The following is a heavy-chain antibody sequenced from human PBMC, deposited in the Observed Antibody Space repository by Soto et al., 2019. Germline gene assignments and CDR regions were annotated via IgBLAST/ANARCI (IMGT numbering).Heavy chain of an antibody. CDR2: ISYDGSNK. CDR3: ARPLWRDDYNGGYFDL. Sequence: QVQLVESGGGVVQPGRSLRLSCAASGFTFSSYAMHWVRQAPGKGLEWVAVISYDGSNKYYADSVKGRFTISRDNSKNXLSLQINSLRTESMSVYYCARPLWRDDYNGGYFDLLGRGTLVTVAS. D-gene: IGHD3-16*01. J-gene: IGHJ2*01. CDR1: GFTFSSYA. V-gene: IGHV3-30-3*01.